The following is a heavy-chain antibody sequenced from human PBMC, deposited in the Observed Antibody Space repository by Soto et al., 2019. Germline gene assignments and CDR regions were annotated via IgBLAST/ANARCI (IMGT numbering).Heavy chain of an antibody. CDR2: IYYSGST. V-gene: IGHV4-39*01. D-gene: IGHD6-13*01. CDR1: GGSIISSSYY. J-gene: IGHJ5*02. Sequence: TSETLSLTCTVSGGSIISSSYYWGWIRQPPGKGLEWIGSIYYSGSTYYNPSLKSRVTISVDTSKNQFSLKLSSVTAADTAVYYCARVLETYSTFDPWGQGTLVTVSS. CDR3: ARVLETYSTFDP.